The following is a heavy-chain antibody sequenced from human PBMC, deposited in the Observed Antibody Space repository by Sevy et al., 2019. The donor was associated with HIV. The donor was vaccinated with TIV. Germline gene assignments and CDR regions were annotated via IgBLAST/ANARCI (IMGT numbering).Heavy chain of an antibody. D-gene: IGHD2-8*01. Sequence: GGSLRLSCAASGFTFSSYAMSWVRQAPGKGLEWVSAISGSGGSTYYADSVKGRFTISRDNSKNMLYLQMNSLRAEDTAVYYCAKGGYCTNGVCLSHFDYWGQGTLVTVSS. CDR1: GFTFSSYA. CDR3: AKGGYCTNGVCLSHFDY. CDR2: ISGSGGST. V-gene: IGHV3-23*01. J-gene: IGHJ4*02.